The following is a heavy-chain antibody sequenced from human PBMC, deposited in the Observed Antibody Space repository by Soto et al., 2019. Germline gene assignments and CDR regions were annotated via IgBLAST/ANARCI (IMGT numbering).Heavy chain of an antibody. V-gene: IGHV3-23*01. J-gene: IGHJ4*02. Sequence: EVQLLESGGGLVQPGGSLRLSCAASGFTFSSYAMSWVRQAPGKGLEWVSAISVSGGSTYYADSVKGRFNISRDNSKNTLYLQMNSLRAEDTAVYYCVRIYDILTGREYWGQGTLVTVSS. CDR3: VRIYDILTGREY. D-gene: IGHD3-9*01. CDR2: ISVSGGST. CDR1: GFTFSSYA.